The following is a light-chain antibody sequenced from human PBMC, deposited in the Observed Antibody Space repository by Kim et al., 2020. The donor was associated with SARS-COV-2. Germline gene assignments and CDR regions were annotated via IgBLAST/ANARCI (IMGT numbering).Light chain of an antibody. CDR2: WAS. Sequence: ATIHCKSSQNVLYSYNNNNYFAWYQQKPGQSPKLLIYWASTRESGVPDRFTGSGSGTDFTLTISSLQAEDVAVYYCQQYYTTPRTFGQGTKVDIK. V-gene: IGKV4-1*01. CDR1: QNVLYSYNNNNY. CDR3: QQYYTTPRT. J-gene: IGKJ1*01.